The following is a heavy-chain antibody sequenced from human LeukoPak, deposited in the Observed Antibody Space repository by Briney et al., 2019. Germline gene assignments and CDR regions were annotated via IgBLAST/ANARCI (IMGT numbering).Heavy chain of an antibody. Sequence: SETLSLTCAVSGGSISSSNWWSWVRQPPGKGLEWIGEIYHSGSTNYNPSLKSRVTISVDKSKNQFSLKLSSVTAADTAVYYCARAIVVVVPAAIPTRDYYYGMDVWGQGTTVTVSS. J-gene: IGHJ6*02. CDR3: ARAIVVVVPAAIPTRDYYYGMDV. CDR2: IYHSGST. D-gene: IGHD2-2*02. CDR1: GGSISSSNW. V-gene: IGHV4-4*02.